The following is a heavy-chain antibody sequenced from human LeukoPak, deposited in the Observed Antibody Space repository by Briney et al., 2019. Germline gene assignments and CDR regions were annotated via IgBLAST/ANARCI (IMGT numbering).Heavy chain of an antibody. CDR1: GFTFSDYY. J-gene: IGHJ4*02. D-gene: IGHD2-15*01. V-gene: IGHV3-11*05. CDR2: ISSSESDK. Sequence: KPGGSLRLSCATSGFTFSDYYMSWIRQAPGKGLEWVSYISSSESDKKYADSVKGRFTIYRDNAKKSLYLQMNSLRAEDTAVYYCARDPRYSYFDYWGQGIPVTVSS. CDR3: ARDPRYSYFDY.